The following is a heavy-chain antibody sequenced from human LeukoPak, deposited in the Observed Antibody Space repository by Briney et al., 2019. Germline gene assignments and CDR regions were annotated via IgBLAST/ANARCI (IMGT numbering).Heavy chain of an antibody. CDR1: GGSISSYY. V-gene: IGHV4-59*01. Sequence: SETLSLTCTVSGGSISSYYWSWIRQPPGKGLEWIGYIYYSGSTNYNPSLKSRVTISVDTSKNQFSLKLSSVTAADTAVYYCARGVGATSYYSDYWGQGTLVTVSS. CDR3: ARGVGATSYYSDY. CDR2: IYYSGST. J-gene: IGHJ4*02. D-gene: IGHD1-26*01.